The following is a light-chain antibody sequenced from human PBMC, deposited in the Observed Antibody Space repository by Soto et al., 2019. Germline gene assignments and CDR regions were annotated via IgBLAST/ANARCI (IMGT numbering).Light chain of an antibody. V-gene: IGLV1-51*01. CDR1: SSNIANYY. CDR3: GTWKSSLRVFYV. Sequence: QSVLTHPPSVYAAPGQKATIFCSGTSSNIANYYGSWYQQLPGTVPRILIYDNYKRPSGIPARFSGFKSGPSATLGITRLLTGDEDDYYCGTWKSSLRVFYVFGSGIKVTVL. J-gene: IGLJ1*01. CDR2: DNY.